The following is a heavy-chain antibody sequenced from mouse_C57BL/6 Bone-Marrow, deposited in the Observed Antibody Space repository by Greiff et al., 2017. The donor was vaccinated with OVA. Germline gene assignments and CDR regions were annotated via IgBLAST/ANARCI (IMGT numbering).Heavy chain of an antibody. CDR2: ISSGSSTI. CDR3: AKATVVATPFAY. J-gene: IGHJ3*01. V-gene: IGHV5-17*01. CDR1: GFTFSDYG. Sequence: VQLKESGGGLVKPGGSLKLSCAASGFTFSDYGMHWVRQAPEKGLEWVAYISSGSSTIYYADTVKGRFTISRDNAKNTLFLQMTSLRSEDTAMYYCAKATVVATPFAYWGQGTLVTVSA. D-gene: IGHD1-1*01.